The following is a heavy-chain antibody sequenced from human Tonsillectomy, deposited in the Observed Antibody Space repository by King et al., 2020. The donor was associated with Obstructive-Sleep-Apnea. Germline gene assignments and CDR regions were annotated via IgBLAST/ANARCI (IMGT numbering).Heavy chain of an antibody. CDR3: AGGLLVAYVDYGMDV. V-gene: IGHV3-7*03. CDR1: GFTLSSCW. D-gene: IGHD2-15*01. J-gene: IGHJ6*02. CDR2: IKQDGSEK. Sequence: VQLVESGGGLVQPGGSLRLSCAASGFTLSSCWMSWVRQAPGKGLEWVANIKQDGSEKYYVDSVKGRFTISRDNAKKSLFLQMNSLRAEDTAVYFCAGGLLVAYVDYGMDVWGQGTTVTVSS.